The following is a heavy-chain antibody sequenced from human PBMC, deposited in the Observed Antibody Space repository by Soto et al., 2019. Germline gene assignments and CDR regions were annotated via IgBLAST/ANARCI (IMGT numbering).Heavy chain of an antibody. J-gene: IGHJ4*02. CDR1: GGTFSSYA. Sequence: VASVKVSCKASGGTFSSYAISWVRQAPGQGLEWMGGIIPIFGTANYAQKFQGRVTITADESTSTAYMELSSLRSEDTAVYYCARTSYGSGSYGPFGYWGQGTLVTVSS. CDR2: IIPIFGTA. D-gene: IGHD3-10*01. CDR3: ARTSYGSGSYGPFGY. V-gene: IGHV1-69*13.